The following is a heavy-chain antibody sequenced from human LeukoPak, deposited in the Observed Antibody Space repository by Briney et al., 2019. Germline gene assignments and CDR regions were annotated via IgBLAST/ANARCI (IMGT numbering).Heavy chain of an antibody. CDR2: IYYSGGT. CDR1: GGSISSSSYY. D-gene: IGHD2-2*01. CDR3: AALGYCSSTSCSSSFYYYYYGMDV. V-gene: IGHV4-39*01. J-gene: IGHJ6*02. Sequence: SESLSLTCTVSGGSISSSSYYWGWIRQPPGKGLEWIGSIYYSGGTYYNPSLKSRVTISVDTSRNEFSLKLSSVTAADTAVYYCAALGYCSSTSCSSSFYYYYYGMDVWGQGTTGTVSS.